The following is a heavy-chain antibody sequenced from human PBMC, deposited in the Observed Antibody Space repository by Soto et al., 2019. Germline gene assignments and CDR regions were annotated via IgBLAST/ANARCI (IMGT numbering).Heavy chain of an antibody. CDR1: GGSFSGYY. D-gene: IGHD4-17*01. CDR2: INHSGST. CDR3: ATVTTGVDWFDP. J-gene: IGHJ5*02. V-gene: IGHV4-34*01. Sequence: SETLSLTCAVYGGSFSGYYWSWIRQPPGKGLEWIGEINHSGSTNYNPSLKSRVTISVDTSKNQFSLKLSSVTAADTAVYYCATVTTGVDWFDPWGQGTLVTVSS.